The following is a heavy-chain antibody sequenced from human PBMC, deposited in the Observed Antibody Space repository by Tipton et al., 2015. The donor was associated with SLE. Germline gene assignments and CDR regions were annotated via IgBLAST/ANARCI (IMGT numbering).Heavy chain of an antibody. J-gene: IGHJ3*02. V-gene: IGHV4-39*01. D-gene: IGHD1-26*01. CDR2: IYYSGST. CDR3: ARHGMVGATTVAAFDI. Sequence: ELVKPSETLSLTCTVSGGSISSSSYYWGWIRQPPGKGLEWIGSIYYSGSTYYNPSLKSRVTISVDTSKNQFSLKLSSVTAADTAVYYCARHGMVGATTVAAFDIWGQGTMVTVSS. CDR1: GGSISSSSYY.